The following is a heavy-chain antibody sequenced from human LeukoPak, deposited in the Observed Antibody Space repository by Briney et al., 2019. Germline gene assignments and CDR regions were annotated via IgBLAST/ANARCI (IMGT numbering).Heavy chain of an antibody. CDR2: IYSSGST. D-gene: IGHD2/OR15-2a*01. V-gene: IGHV4-4*07. J-gene: IGHJ4*02. Sequence: SETLSLTCTVSGGSISNYYWSCIRQPAGKGLEWIGRIYSSGSTNYNPSLKSRVTMSLDTSKNQFSLKLSSVTAADTAVYYCAGHHPRNTVDFWGQGTLVTVSS. CDR1: GGSISNYY. CDR3: AGHHPRNTVDF.